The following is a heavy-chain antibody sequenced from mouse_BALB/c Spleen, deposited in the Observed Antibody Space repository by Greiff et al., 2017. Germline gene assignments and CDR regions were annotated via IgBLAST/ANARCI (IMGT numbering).Heavy chain of an antibody. D-gene: IGHD1-1*02. Sequence: QVQLKESGPELVKPGASVRISCKASGYTFTSYYIHWVKQRPGQGLEWIGWIYPGNVNTKYNEKFKGKATLTADKSSSTAYRQLSSLTSEDSAVYFCARNGVGMFAYWGQGTLVTVSA. V-gene: IGHV1S56*01. CDR3: ARNGVGMFAY. CDR1: GYTFTSYY. CDR2: IYPGNVNT. J-gene: IGHJ3*01.